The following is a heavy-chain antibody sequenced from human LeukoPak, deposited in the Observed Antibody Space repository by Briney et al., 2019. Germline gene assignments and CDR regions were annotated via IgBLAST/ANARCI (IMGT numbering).Heavy chain of an antibody. CDR3: ARDRQGIAVAGTLYYYYYGMDV. D-gene: IGHD6-19*01. CDR1: GYTFTSYG. J-gene: IGHJ6*02. Sequence: ASVKVSCKASGYTFTSYGISWVRQAPGQGLEWMGWISAYNGNTNYAQELQGRVTMTTDTSTSTAYMELRSLRSDDTAVYYCARDRQGIAVAGTLYYYYYGMDVWGQGTTVTVSS. V-gene: IGHV1-18*01. CDR2: ISAYNGNT.